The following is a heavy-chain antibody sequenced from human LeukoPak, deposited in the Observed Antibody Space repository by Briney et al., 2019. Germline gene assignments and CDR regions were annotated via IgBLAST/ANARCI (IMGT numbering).Heavy chain of an antibody. CDR2: IYYSGST. V-gene: IGHV4-59*01. CDR1: GGSISSYY. J-gene: IGHJ3*02. CDR3: ARDRRRTSIAVGAFDI. D-gene: IGHD6-19*01. Sequence: SETLSLTYTVSGGSISSYYWSWIRQPPGKGLEWIGYIYYSGSTNYNPSLKSRVTISVDTSKNQFSLKLSSVTAADTAVYYCARDRRRTSIAVGAFDIWGQGTMVTVSS.